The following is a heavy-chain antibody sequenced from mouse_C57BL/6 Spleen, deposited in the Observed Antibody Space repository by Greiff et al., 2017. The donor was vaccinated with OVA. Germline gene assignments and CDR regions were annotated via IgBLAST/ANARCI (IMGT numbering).Heavy chain of an antibody. J-gene: IGHJ4*01. V-gene: IGHV1-81*01. D-gene: IGHD3-2*02. CDR1: GYTFTSYG. Sequence: QVQLQQSGAELARPGASVKLSCKASGYTFTSYGISWVKQRTGQGLEWIGEIYPRSGNTYYNEKFKGKATLTADKSSSTAYMELRSLTSEDSAVYFCARWGAQAEDYYAMDYWGQGTSVTVSS. CDR2: IYPRSGNT. CDR3: ARWGAQAEDYYAMDY.